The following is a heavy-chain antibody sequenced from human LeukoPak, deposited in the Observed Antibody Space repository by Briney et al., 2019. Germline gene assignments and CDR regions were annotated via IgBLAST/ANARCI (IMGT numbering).Heavy chain of an antibody. V-gene: IGHV3-23*01. CDR1: GFTFSSYA. D-gene: IGHD6-13*01. J-gene: IGHJ4*02. Sequence: GGSLRLSCAASGFTFSSYAMSWVRQAPGKGLEWVSAISGSAGSTYYADSVKGRFTISRDNSKNTLYLQMNSLRAEDTAVYYCARGMYSSSWSFDYWGQGTLVTVSS. CDR3: ARGMYSSSWSFDY. CDR2: ISGSAGST.